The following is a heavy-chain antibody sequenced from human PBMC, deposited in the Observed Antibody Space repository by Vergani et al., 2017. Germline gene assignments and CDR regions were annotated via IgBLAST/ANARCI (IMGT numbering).Heavy chain of an antibody. J-gene: IGHJ3*02. CDR2: IYYSGST. D-gene: IGHD4-17*01. Sequence: QVQLQESGPGLVKPSETLSLTCTVSCGSISRGYYYWSWIRQPPGKGLDWIGYIYYSGSTYYNPSLKSRVTISVDTSKNQFSLKLSSVTAADTAVYYCACGPYGDYVDGAFDIWGQGTMVTVSS. V-gene: IGHV4-30-4*01. CDR1: CGSISRGYYY. CDR3: ACGPYGDYVDGAFDI.